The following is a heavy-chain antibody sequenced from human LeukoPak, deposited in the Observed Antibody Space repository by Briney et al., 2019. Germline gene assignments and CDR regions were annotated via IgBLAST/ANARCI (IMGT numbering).Heavy chain of an antibody. D-gene: IGHD3-10*01. CDR2: IRSKTDGGTT. V-gene: IGHV3-15*01. J-gene: IGHJ4*02. CDR1: GLTIRNAY. Sequence: GGSLRLSCVASGLTIRNAYMTWVRQAPGNGLEWVGRIRSKTDGGTTAYAAPVRCRLTISRHSSESRRYLQTTRLQTEDTALYYCSCWGSTPGDSSDDFWGQGTLVTVSS. CDR3: SCWGSTPGDSSDDF.